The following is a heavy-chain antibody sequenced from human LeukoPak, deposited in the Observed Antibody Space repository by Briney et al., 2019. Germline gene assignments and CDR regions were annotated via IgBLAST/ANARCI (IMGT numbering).Heavy chain of an antibody. D-gene: IGHD2-15*01. CDR3: ARGIVVVVAAQSDQKYYFDY. CDR2: INHSGST. V-gene: IGHV4-34*01. CDR1: GGSFSGYY. J-gene: IGHJ4*02. Sequence: SETLSLTCAVYGGSFSGYYWSWIRQPPGKGLEWIGEINHSGSTNYNPSLKSRVTISVNTSKNQFSLKLSSVTAADTAVYYCARGIVVVVAAQSDQKYYFDYWGQGTLVTVSS.